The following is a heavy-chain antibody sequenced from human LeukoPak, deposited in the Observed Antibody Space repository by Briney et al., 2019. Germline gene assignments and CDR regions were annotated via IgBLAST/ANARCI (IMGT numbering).Heavy chain of an antibody. CDR3: AREGVGATVFQH. CDR2: MNPNSGNT. D-gene: IGHD1-26*01. CDR1: GYTFTSYD. V-gene: IGHV1-8*01. Sequence: ASVKVSCKASGYTFTSYDINWVRQATGQGLEWMGWMNPNSGNTGYAQKFQGRVTMTRNTSISTAYMELNSLRSEDTAVYYCAREGVGATVFQHWGQGTLVTVSS. J-gene: IGHJ1*01.